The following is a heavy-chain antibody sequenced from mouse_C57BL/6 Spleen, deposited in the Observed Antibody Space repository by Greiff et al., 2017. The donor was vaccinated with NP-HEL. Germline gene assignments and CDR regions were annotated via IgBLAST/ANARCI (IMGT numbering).Heavy chain of an antibody. J-gene: IGHJ1*01. CDR3: GRGPPLHRNYEGYFDV. D-gene: IGHD2-5*01. CDR2: ISSGSSTI. V-gene: IGHV5-17*01. Sequence: EVQVVESGGGLVKPGGSLKLSCAASGFTFSDYGMHWVRQAPEKGLEWVAYISSGSSTIYYADTVKGRFTISRDNAKNTLFLQMTSLRSADTAMYYCGRGPPLHRNYEGYFDVWGPGTTVTGPS. CDR1: GFTFSDYG.